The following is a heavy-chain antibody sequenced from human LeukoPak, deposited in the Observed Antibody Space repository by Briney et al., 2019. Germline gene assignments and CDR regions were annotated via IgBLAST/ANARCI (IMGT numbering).Heavy chain of an antibody. CDR2: IKSKTDGGTT. V-gene: IGHV3-15*01. Sequence: PGGSLRLSCAASGFTFSSYAMNWVRQAPGKGLEWVGRIKSKTDGGTTDYAAPVKGRFTISRDDSKNTLYLQMNSLKTEDTAVYYCTTRGTRPDYYYYYGMDVWGQGTTVTVSS. CDR3: TTRGTRPDYYYYYGMDV. CDR1: GFTFSSYA. D-gene: IGHD2-2*01. J-gene: IGHJ6*02.